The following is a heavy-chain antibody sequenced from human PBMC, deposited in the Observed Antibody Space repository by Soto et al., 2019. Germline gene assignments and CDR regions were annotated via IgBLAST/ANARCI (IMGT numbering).Heavy chain of an antibody. CDR1: GYIFVNYG. CDR3: VMVDNYVTPTPQDV. Sequence: QVPLVQSGDEVKKPGASVKVSCKASGYIFVNYGIACVRQAPGQGLEWMGWISPYTGNTHSATKIQGRLTMTTDTSTSTAYMDLGSLTSDDTAVYYCVMVDNYVTPTPQDVWGQGTTVTVSS. J-gene: IGHJ6*02. D-gene: IGHD3-16*01. CDR2: ISPYTGNT. V-gene: IGHV1-18*01.